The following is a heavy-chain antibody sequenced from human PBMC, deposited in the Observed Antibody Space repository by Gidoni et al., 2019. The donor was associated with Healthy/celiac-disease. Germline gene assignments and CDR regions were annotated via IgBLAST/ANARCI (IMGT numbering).Heavy chain of an antibody. Sequence: QVQPQESGPLLVDPSAPPSLPSTVSVGSISSYYWSWIRQPPGKGLEWIGYIYYSGSTNYNPSLKSRVTISVDTSKNQFSLKLSAVTAADTAVYYCARVLWFGELLGAFDIWGQGTMVTVSS. D-gene: IGHD3-10*01. J-gene: IGHJ3*02. CDR2: IYYSGST. CDR1: VGSISSYY. V-gene: IGHV4-59*07. CDR3: ARVLWFGELLGAFDI.